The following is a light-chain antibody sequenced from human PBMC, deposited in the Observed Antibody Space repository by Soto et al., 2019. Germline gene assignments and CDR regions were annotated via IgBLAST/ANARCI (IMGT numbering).Light chain of an antibody. CDR1: QSVSTSQ. CDR2: GAS. Sequence: LVLTQSPGTLSLSPGETATLSCRASQSVSTSQLAWYQQKPGQAPRLLIFGASSRATGIPDRFRGSGSGTDFTLTISRLEPEDFAVYYCQQYGGSPRTFGQGTKVDIK. J-gene: IGKJ1*01. CDR3: QQYGGSPRT. V-gene: IGKV3-20*01.